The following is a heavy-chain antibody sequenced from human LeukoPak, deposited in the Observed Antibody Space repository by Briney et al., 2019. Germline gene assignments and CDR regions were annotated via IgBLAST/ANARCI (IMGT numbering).Heavy chain of an antibody. CDR1: GFIFSSYG. V-gene: IGHV3-33*01. CDR3: ARDHGDYSGKDY. CDR2: TWYDGSNK. J-gene: IGHJ4*02. D-gene: IGHD4-17*01. Sequence: GGSLRLSCAASGFIFSSYGMHWVRQAPGKGLEWVAVTWYDGSNKYYADAVKGRFTISRDNSKYTLYLQMNSLRAEDTAVYFCARDHGDYSGKDYWGQGTLVTVSS.